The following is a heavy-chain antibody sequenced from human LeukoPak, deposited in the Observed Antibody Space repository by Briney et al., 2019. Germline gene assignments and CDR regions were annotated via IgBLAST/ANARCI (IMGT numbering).Heavy chain of an antibody. Sequence: SETLSLTCTVSGGSISSGGYYWSWIRQPPGKGLEWIGYIYHSGSTYYNLSLKSRVTISVDRSKNQFSLKLSSVTAADTAVYYCPGGFESGSAVYYFDYWGQGTLVTVSS. CDR2: IYHSGST. D-gene: IGHD3-3*01. CDR1: GGSISSGGYY. J-gene: IGHJ4*02. V-gene: IGHV4-30-2*01. CDR3: PGGFESGSAVYYFDY.